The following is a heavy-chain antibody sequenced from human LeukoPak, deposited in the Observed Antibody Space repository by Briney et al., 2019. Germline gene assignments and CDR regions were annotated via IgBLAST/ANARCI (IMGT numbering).Heavy chain of an antibody. J-gene: IGHJ4*02. D-gene: IGHD6-19*01. CDR1: GFNFDSYT. CDR3: ARFLTVAVVPQRVDC. CDR2: ISSGSGHI. V-gene: IGHV3-21*01. Sequence: GGSLRLSCAASGFNFDSYTMTWVRQAPGKGLEWVSSISSGSGHIYYADSMKGRFTISRDNAKSSLYLQMNSLSAEDTAVYYCARFLTVAVVPQRVDCWGQGTLVTVSS.